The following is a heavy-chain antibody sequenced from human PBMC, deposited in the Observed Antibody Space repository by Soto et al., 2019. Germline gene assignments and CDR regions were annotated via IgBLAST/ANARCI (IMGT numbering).Heavy chain of an antibody. D-gene: IGHD3-10*01. CDR1: GFTFSSYW. Sequence: EVQLVESGGGLDQPGGSLRLSCAASGFTFSSYWMHWVRQAPGKGLVWVSRINSDGSSTSYADSVKGRFTISRDNAKNTLYLQMNSLRAEDTAVYYCARGGFGELGYYYYGMDVWGQGTTVTVSS. CDR3: ARGGFGELGYYYYGMDV. V-gene: IGHV3-74*01. CDR2: INSDGSST. J-gene: IGHJ6*02.